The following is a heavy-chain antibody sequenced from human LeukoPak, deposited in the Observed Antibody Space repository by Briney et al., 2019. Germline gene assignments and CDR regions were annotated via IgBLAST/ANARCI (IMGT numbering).Heavy chain of an antibody. D-gene: IGHD5-18*01. CDR3: ASGATAMVLYGMDV. J-gene: IGHJ6*02. CDR1: GFTFSSYG. Sequence: GSLRLSCAASGFTFSSYGMHWVRQAPGKGLEWIGEINHSGSTNYNPSLKSRVTISVDTSKNQFSLKLSSVTAADTAVYYCASGATAMVLYGMDVWGQGTTVTVSS. CDR2: INHSGST. V-gene: IGHV4-34*08.